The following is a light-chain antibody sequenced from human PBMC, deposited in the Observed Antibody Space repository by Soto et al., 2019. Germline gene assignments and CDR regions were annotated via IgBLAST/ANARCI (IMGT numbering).Light chain of an antibody. J-gene: IGKJ2*03. Sequence: EIVMTQSPATLSVSPGERAALSCIASQTVGSDLAWYQQRPGQPPRLLVYGAATGATGVPARFSGSGAGTEFQLPISSLLSAGFAVYSCQHYKAWPLGFGQGNK. V-gene: IGKV3-15*01. CDR1: QTVGSD. CDR2: GAA. CDR3: QHYKAWPLG.